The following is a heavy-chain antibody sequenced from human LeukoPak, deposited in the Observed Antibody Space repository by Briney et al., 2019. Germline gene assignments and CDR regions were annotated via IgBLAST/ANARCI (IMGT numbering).Heavy chain of an antibody. CDR3: ARVGSSTSSYRWWFDP. CDR2: IIPIFGTA. CDR1: GGTFSSYA. D-gene: IGHD2-2*01. J-gene: IGHJ5*02. V-gene: IGHV1-69*06. Sequence: GASVKVSCKASGGTFSSYAISWVRQAPGQGLEWMGGIIPIFGTANYAQKFQGRVTITAHKSTSTAYMELSSLRSEDTAVYYCARVGSSTSSYRWWFDPWGQGTLVTVSS.